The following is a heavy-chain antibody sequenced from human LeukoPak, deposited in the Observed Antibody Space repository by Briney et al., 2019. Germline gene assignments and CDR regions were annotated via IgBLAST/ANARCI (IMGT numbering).Heavy chain of an antibody. CDR3: ARGGYSSGWYDGALDY. D-gene: IGHD6-19*01. Sequence: GGSLRLSCAAFGFTFNNYWMHWVRQAPGKGLVWVSRINGDGGSTDYADSMKGRFTISRDNAKNTLYLQINSLRGEDTAVYYCARGGYSSGWYDGALDYWGQGTLVTVSS. V-gene: IGHV3-74*01. CDR1: GFTFNNYW. CDR2: INGDGGST. J-gene: IGHJ4*02.